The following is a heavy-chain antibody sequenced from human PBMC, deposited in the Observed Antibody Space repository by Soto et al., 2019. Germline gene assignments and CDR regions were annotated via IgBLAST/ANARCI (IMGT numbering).Heavy chain of an antibody. CDR1: GGSLSSYY. Sequence: QVQLQESGPGLVKPSETLSLTCVVSGGSLSSYYWSWIRQPQGKGLEWIGYIYYSGSTNYNPSLKSRVTISVDTSKNQFSLKLSSVTAADTAVYYCARTCGSTNDFWGRGTLFTVSS. D-gene: IGHD6-25*01. V-gene: IGHV4-59*01. J-gene: IGHJ4*02. CDR2: IYYSGST. CDR3: ARTCGSTNDF.